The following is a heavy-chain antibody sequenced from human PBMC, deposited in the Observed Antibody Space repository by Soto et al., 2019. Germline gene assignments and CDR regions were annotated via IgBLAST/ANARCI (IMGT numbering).Heavy chain of an antibody. CDR3: ASPQWLEDDAFDI. CDR2: ISSSSSTI. Sequence: GGSLRLSCAASGFTFSSYSMNWVRQAPGKGLEWVSYISSSSSTIYYADSVKGRFTISRDNAKNSLYLQMNSLRDEDTAVYYCASPQWLEDDAFDIWGQGTMVTVSS. V-gene: IGHV3-48*02. CDR1: GFTFSSYS. D-gene: IGHD6-19*01. J-gene: IGHJ3*02.